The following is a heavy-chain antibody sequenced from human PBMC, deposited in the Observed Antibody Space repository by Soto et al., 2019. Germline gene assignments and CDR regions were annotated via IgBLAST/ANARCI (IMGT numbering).Heavy chain of an antibody. V-gene: IGHV5-51*01. J-gene: IGHJ6*02. Sequence: PGESLKISCKGSGYSFTSYWIGWVRQMPGKGLEWMGIIYPGDSDTSYSPSFQGQVTISADKSISTAYLQWSSLKASDTAMYYCERQGPPNDYYYGMDVWGQGTTVTVS. CDR2: IYPGDSDT. CDR1: GYSFTSYW. CDR3: ERQGPPNDYYYGMDV. D-gene: IGHD1-1*01.